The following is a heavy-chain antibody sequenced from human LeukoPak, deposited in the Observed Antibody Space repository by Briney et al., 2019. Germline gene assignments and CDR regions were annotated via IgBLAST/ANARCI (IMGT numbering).Heavy chain of an antibody. Sequence: PGGSLRLSCSASGFTFSSYAMHWVRQAPGKGLEYVSAISSNGGSTYYADSVKGRFTISRDNSKNTLYLQMSSLRAEDTAVYYCVKAYDILTGYSAHIDYWGQGTLVTVSS. J-gene: IGHJ4*02. CDR3: VKAYDILTGYSAHIDY. V-gene: IGHV3-64D*06. CDR2: ISSNGGST. D-gene: IGHD3-9*01. CDR1: GFTFSSYA.